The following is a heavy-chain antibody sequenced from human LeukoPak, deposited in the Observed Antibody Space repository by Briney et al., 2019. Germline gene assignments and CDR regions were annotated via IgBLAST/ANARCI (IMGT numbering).Heavy chain of an antibody. D-gene: IGHD1-26*01. CDR3: TTFLGGSYSIGY. J-gene: IGHJ4*02. V-gene: IGHV3-15*01. CDR1: GFTFSNAW. CDR2: INSKSNGGTT. Sequence: GGSLRLSCAASGFTFSNAWMSWVRQAPGKGLEWVGRINSKSNGGTTDYAAPVKGRFTISRDDSKNTLYLQMNSLKTEDTAVYYCTTFLGGSYSIGYWGQGTLVTVSS.